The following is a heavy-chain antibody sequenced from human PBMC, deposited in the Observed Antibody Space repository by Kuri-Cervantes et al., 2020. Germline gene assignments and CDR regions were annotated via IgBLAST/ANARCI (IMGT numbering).Heavy chain of an antibody. CDR3: AREYGLGGSSGWYEVPLPSGAFDI. J-gene: IGHJ3*02. CDR1: GGSISSGSYY. Sequence: LRLSCTVSGGSISSGSYYWSWIRQPAGKGLEWIGRIYTSRSTNYNPSLKSRVTMSVDTSKNQFSLKLSSVTAADTAVYYCAREYGLGGSSGWYEVPLPSGAFDIWGQGTMVTVSS. V-gene: IGHV4-61*02. D-gene: IGHD6-19*01. CDR2: IYTSRST.